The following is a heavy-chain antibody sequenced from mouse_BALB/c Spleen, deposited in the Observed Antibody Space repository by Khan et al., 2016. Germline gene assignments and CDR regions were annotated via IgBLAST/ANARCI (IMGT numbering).Heavy chain of an antibody. V-gene: IGHV5-4*02. J-gene: IGHJ3*01. CDR1: GFTFSDYY. Sequence: EVELVESGGGLVKPGGSLKLSCAAAGFTFSDYYMYWVRQTPEKRLEWVATISDGGSYIYYPASVKGRFTISRDNAKNNLYLQMSSLKSEDTAMCYCDRESLRRGFAYWGQGTLVTVSA. CDR2: ISDGGSYI. CDR3: DRESLRRGFAY. D-gene: IGHD2-12*01.